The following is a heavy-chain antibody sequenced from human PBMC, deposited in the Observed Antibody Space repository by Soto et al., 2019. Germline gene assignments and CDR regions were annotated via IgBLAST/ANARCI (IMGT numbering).Heavy chain of an antibody. Sequence: SETLELTCADYAGSFDRDFWSCIRQPPGKGLEWIGEINDSGSTFYNPSLKGRVTISVDTSKNQFSLNLNSVTAADTAVYYCAGGALGPRLAYWGQG. CDR3: AGGALGPRLAY. V-gene: IGHV4-34*01. CDR2: INDSGST. J-gene: IGHJ4*02. CDR1: AGSFDRDF. D-gene: IGHD6-6*01.